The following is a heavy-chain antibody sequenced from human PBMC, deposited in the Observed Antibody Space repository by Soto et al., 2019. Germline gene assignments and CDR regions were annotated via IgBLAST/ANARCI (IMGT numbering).Heavy chain of an antibody. CDR1: GGSISSGGYY. CDR2: IYYSGST. V-gene: IGHV4-31*03. CDR3: ARGIRGVISIIDY. Sequence: QVQLQESGPGLVKPSQILSLTCTVSGGSISSGGYYWSWIRQHPGKGLEWIGYIYYSGSTYYNPSLKSRVTISVDTSKNQFSLKLSSVTAADTAVYYCARGIRGVISIIDYWGQGTLVTVSS. D-gene: IGHD3-10*01. J-gene: IGHJ4*02.